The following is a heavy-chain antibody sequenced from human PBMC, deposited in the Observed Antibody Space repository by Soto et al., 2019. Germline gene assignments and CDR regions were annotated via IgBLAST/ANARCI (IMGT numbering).Heavy chain of an antibody. CDR2: IVVGSGNT. V-gene: IGHV1-58*01. J-gene: IGHJ4*01. CDR3: AAARLYYYDSSGYPVFDY. D-gene: IGHD3-22*01. CDR1: GFTFTSSA. Sequence: SVKVSCKASGFTFTSSAVQWVRQARGQRLEWIGWIVVGSGNTNYAQKFQERVTITRDMSTSTAYMELSSLRSEDTSVYYCAAARLYYYDSSGYPVFDYWGQ.